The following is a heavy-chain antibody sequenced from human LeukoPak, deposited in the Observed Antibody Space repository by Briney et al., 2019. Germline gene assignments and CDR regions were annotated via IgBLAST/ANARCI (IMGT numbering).Heavy chain of an antibody. CDR3: ARSLFGGSYSLAY. Sequence: SETLSLTCTVSGGSISSYYWSWIRQPPGKGLEWIVYMHYSVNPNYNPSLKSTVPISVATSKNQFSLKLTSVTAADTAVYYCARSLFGGSYSLAYWGQGTLVTVSS. D-gene: IGHD1-26*01. J-gene: IGHJ4*02. CDR2: MHYSVNP. CDR1: GGSISSYY. V-gene: IGHV4-59*01.